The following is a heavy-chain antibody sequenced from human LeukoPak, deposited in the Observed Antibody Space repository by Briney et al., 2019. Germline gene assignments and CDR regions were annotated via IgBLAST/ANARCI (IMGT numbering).Heavy chain of an antibody. J-gene: IGHJ4*02. V-gene: IGHV3-66*01. Sequence: GSLRLSCAASGFTVSSNYMSWVRQAPGKGLDWVSVIYSSGSTFYADSVKGRFSISRDNSKNTVSLEMNSLRAEDTAVYYCARKTFNPYYFDHWGQGTLVTVSS. CDR2: IYSSGST. CDR1: GFTVSSNY. D-gene: IGHD2/OR15-2a*01. CDR3: ARKTFNPYYFDH.